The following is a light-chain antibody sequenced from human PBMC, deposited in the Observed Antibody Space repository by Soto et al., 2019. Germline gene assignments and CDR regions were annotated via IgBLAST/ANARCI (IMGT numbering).Light chain of an antibody. CDR2: RNN. V-gene: IGLV1-47*01. Sequence: QSVLTQPPSASGTPGQRVTISCSGSSSNIGINYVYWYQQLPGTAPKLLIYRNNQRPSGVPDRFSGSKSGTSGSLAISGLRSEDEADYYCVARDDSLSGLCVFGGGTKLTVL. CDR1: SSNIGINY. J-gene: IGLJ3*02. CDR3: VARDDSLSGLCV.